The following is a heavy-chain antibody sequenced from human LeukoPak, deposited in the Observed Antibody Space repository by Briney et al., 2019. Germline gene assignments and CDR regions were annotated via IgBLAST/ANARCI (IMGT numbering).Heavy chain of an antibody. D-gene: IGHD4-17*01. J-gene: IGHJ4*02. V-gene: IGHV4-4*02. CDR1: GGSISSSNW. CDR2: IYHSGST. Sequence: TSETLSLTCAVSGGSISSSNWWSWVRQPPGKGLEWIGSIYHSGSTYYNPSLKSRVTISVDTSKNQFSLKLSSVTAADTAVYYCARGTSVTPHYFEYWGPGTLVTVSS. CDR3: ARGTSVTPHYFEY.